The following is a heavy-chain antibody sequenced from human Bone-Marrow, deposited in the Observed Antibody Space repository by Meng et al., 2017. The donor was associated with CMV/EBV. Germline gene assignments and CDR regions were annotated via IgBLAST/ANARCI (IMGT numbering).Heavy chain of an antibody. CDR2: MNPNSGNT. J-gene: IGHJ6*02. CDR1: GYTFTSYD. V-gene: IGHV1-8*03. D-gene: IGHD6-13*01. CDR3: ARGYSSSWPYQTYYYYGMDV. Sequence: ASAKVSCKTSGYTFTSYDINWVRQATGQGLEWMGWMNPNSGNTGYAQKFQGRVTITRNTSISTAYMELSSLRSEDTAVYYCARGYSSSWPYQTYYYYGMDVWGQGTTVTVSS.